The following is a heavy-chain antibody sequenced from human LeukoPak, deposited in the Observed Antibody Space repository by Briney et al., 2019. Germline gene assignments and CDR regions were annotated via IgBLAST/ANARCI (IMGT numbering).Heavy chain of an antibody. CDR2: IYPGDSDT. CDR3: ARRTITMVRGVSMYYFDY. D-gene: IGHD3-10*01. Sequence: GESLKISCKGSGYSFTSYWIGWVRQMPGKGLEWMGIIYPGDSDTRYSPSFQGQVTISADKSISTAYLQWSSLKASDTAMYYCARRTITMVRGVSMYYFDYWGQGTLVTVSS. V-gene: IGHV5-51*01. J-gene: IGHJ4*02. CDR1: GYSFTSYW.